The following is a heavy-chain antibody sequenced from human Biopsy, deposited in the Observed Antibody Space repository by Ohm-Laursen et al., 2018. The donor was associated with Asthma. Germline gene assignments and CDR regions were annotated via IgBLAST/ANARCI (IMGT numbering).Heavy chain of an antibody. CDR2: IYYSGST. J-gene: IGHJ6*02. Sequence: SDTLSLTCAVSGDSISSNSWWTWVRQSPGRGLEWIGEIYYSGSTNYHPSLKGRVTISVAKSKNQFSLRLTSVTAADTAVYYCARGSPSRLSQWELLVSGGKRAHSYYGMDVWGQGTTVTVSS. CDR3: ARGSPSRLSQWELLVSGGKRAHSYYGMDV. CDR1: GDSISSNSW. D-gene: IGHD1-26*01. V-gene: IGHV4-4*02.